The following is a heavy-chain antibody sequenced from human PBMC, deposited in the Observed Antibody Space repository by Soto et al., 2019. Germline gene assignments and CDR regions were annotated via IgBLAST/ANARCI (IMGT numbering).Heavy chain of an antibody. D-gene: IGHD3-3*01. J-gene: IGHJ2*01. CDR1: GGSISSSSYY. CDR2: IYYSGST. CDR3: ARGGAGPYDFWSVYCSYWYFDL. Sequence: QLQLQESGPGLVKPSETLSLTCTVSGGSISSSSYYWGWIRQPPGKGLEWIGSIYYSGSTYYNPSLKSRVTISVATSKNQLSLKLSSVSAADTAVYYCARGGAGPYDFWSVYCSYWYFDLWGRGTLVTVSS. V-gene: IGHV4-39*01.